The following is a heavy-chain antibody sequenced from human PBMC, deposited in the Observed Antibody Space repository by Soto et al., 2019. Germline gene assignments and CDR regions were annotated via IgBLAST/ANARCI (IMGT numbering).Heavy chain of an antibody. CDR1: GGSISSYY. CDR3: ARALASYDILSGWFDP. V-gene: IGHV4-59*01. J-gene: IGHJ5*02. D-gene: IGHD3-9*01. CDR2: IYYSGST. Sequence: SETLSLTCTVSGGSISSYYWSWIRQPPGKGLEWIGYIYYSGSTNYNPSLKSRVTISVDTSKNQFSLKLSSVTAADTAVYFCARALASYDILSGWFDPWGQGTLVTVSS.